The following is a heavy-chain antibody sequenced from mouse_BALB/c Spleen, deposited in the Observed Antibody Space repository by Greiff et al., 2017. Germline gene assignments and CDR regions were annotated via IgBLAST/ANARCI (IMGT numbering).Heavy chain of an antibody. Sequence: QVQLKQSGAELMKPGASVKISCKATGYTFSSYWIEWVKQRPGHGLEWIGEILPGSGSTNYNEKFKGKATFTADTSSNTAYMQLSSLTSEDSAVYYCARGGYGNYVAYWGQGTLVTVSA. V-gene: IGHV1-9*01. D-gene: IGHD2-10*02. CDR1: GYTFSSYW. CDR2: ILPGSGST. J-gene: IGHJ3*01. CDR3: ARGGYGNYVAY.